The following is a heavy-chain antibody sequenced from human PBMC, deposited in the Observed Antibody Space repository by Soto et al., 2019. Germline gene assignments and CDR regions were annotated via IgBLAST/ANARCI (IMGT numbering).Heavy chain of an antibody. CDR3: ARGDIVVVPAAMPLDP. J-gene: IGHJ5*02. D-gene: IGHD2-2*01. CDR1: GYTFTSYG. V-gene: IGHV1-18*01. CDR2: ISAYNGNT. Sequence: QVQLVQSVAEVKKPGASVKVSCKASGYTFTSYGISWVRQAPGQVLEWMGWISAYNGNTNYAQKLQVRVTMTTDTSTSTAYIELRSLRSDDTAVYYCARGDIVVVPAAMPLDPWGQGTLVTVS.